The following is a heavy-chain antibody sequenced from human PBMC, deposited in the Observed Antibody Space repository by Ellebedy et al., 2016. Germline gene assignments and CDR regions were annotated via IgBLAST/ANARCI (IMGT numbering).Heavy chain of an antibody. Sequence: SETLSLTXAVYGGSFSGYYWGWIRQPPGKGLEWIGSIYYSGSTYYNPSLKSRVTISVDTSKNQFSLKLSSVTAADTAVYYCARIVVVVAATREWWFDPWGQGTLVTVSS. CDR3: ARIVVVVAATREWWFDP. D-gene: IGHD2-15*01. J-gene: IGHJ5*02. V-gene: IGHV4-34*01. CDR1: GGSFSGYY. CDR2: IYYSGST.